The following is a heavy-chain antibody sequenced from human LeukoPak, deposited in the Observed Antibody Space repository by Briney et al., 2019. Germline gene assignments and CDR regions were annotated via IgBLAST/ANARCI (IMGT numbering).Heavy chain of an antibody. D-gene: IGHD4-17*01. J-gene: IGHJ4*02. CDR2: ISNSGGNT. CDR3: SKNDYGAYAHYFDS. CDR1: GFTFSSYA. Sequence: PGGSLRLSCAASGFTFSSYAMSWVRQAPGKGLEWVSTISNSGGNTYYADSVVGRFTISRDNSKNTVYLQMNSLRAEDTAVYYCSKNDYGAYAHYFDSWGQGTLVTVSS. V-gene: IGHV3-23*01.